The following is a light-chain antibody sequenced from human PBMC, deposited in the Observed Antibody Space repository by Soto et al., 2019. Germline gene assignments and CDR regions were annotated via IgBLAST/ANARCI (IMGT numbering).Light chain of an antibody. V-gene: IGKV3-20*01. CDR2: GAS. Sequence: EIVLTQSPGTLSLSPGERATLSCRASQSVSSAYLAWYQQIPGQAPRLLIYGASSRATGIPDRFSGSGSGTDFHLTIIGLEPEDLAVYYCQQSGSSFYTFGQGTKLESK. CDR1: QSVSSAY. CDR3: QQSGSSFYT. J-gene: IGKJ2*01.